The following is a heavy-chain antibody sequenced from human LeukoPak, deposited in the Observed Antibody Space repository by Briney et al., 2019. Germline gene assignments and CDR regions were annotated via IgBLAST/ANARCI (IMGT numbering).Heavy chain of an antibody. CDR3: ARGVPEEVVTNYGMDV. CDR2: IYYSGST. V-gene: IGHV4-39*01. D-gene: IGHD4-23*01. Sequence: SETLSLTCTVSGGSISSSSYYWGWIRQPPGKGLEWIGSIYYSGSTYYNPSLKSRGTISVDTSKNQFSLKLSSVTAADTAVYYCARGVPEEVVTNYGMDVWGQGTTVTVSS. J-gene: IGHJ6*02. CDR1: GGSISSSSYY.